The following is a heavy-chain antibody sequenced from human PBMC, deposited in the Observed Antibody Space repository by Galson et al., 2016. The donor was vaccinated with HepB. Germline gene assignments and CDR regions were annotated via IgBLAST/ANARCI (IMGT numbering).Heavy chain of an antibody. D-gene: IGHD5-24*01. CDR1: GFTFSSHA. J-gene: IGHJ6*03. CDR2: ISDSGDST. V-gene: IGHV3-23*01. Sequence: SLRLSCAASGFTFSSHAMSWVRQAPGKGLEWVAAISDSGDSTYYADSVKGRFTISRDNSKNTLYLQMNSLRAEDTVVYYCAKGGGYNSAYYFDYYMDVWGKGTTVTVSS. CDR3: AKGGGYNSAYYFDYYMDV.